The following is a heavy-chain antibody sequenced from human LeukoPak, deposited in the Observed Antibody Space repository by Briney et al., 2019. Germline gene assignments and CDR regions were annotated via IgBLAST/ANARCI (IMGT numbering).Heavy chain of an antibody. D-gene: IGHD3-22*01. V-gene: IGHV4-59*01. CDR2: IYYSGST. CDR3: ARDPPGPYYYDSSGYWDY. Sequence: SETLSLTCTVSGGSISSYYWSWIRQPPGKGLEWIGYIYYSGSTNYNPSLKSGVTISVDTSKNQFSLKLSSVTAADTAVYYCARDPPGPYYYDSSGYWDYWGQGTLVTVSS. J-gene: IGHJ4*02. CDR1: GGSISSYY.